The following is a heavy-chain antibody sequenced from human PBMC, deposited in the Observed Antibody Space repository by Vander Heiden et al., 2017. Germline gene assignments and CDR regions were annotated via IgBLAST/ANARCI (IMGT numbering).Heavy chain of an antibody. V-gene: IGHV3-30*01. CDR2: ISYDGSNK. CDR3: ARDPVRRPRYYFDY. J-gene: IGHJ4*02. CDR1: GFTFSSYA. Sequence: QVQLVESGGGVVQPGRSLRLSGAASGFTFSSYAMHWVRQAPGKGLEWVAVISYDGSNKYYADSVKGRFTISRDNSKNTLYLQMNSLRAEDTAVYYCARDPVRRPRYYFDYWGQGTLVTVSS.